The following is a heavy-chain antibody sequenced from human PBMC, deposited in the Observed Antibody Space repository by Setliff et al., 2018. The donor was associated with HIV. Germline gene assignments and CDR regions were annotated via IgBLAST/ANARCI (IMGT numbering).Heavy chain of an antibody. CDR2: IYASGSA. J-gene: IGHJ4*02. CDR3: ARDPSDGYGHFDY. CDR1: GDFMFRPNYY. V-gene: IGHV4-61*09. D-gene: IGHD2-2*03. Sequence: SETLSLTCTVSGDFMFRPNYYLSWIRQPAGRGLEWLGHIYASGSANLHPFFRSRVTISDDTSKNQFSLTLASVTVADTAVYYCARDPSDGYGHFDYWGQGALVTVSS.